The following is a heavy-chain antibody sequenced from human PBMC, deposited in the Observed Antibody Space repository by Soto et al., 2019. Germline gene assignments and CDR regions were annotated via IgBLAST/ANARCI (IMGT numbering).Heavy chain of an antibody. Sequence: SQTMSLTCTVSGASGSSISYYWAWIRKSPGKGLEWIGSFCYSGSTYYNPSLKSRVAISVDTSKNHFSLILSSVTASDAAVYYCARQVWSDYYSPNWFDSWGQGTLVTVSS. CDR3: ARQVWSDYYSPNWFDS. CDR2: FCYSGST. D-gene: IGHD3-3*01. V-gene: IGHV4-39*01. J-gene: IGHJ5*01. CDR1: GASGSSISYY.